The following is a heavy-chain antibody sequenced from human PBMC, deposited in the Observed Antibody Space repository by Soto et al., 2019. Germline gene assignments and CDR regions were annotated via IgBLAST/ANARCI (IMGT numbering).Heavy chain of an antibody. D-gene: IGHD3-10*01. V-gene: IGHV3-23*01. CDR2: ISGSGGST. CDR1: GFIFSSYP. CDR3: ARGSRDSYPGSRIFDL. Sequence: EVLLLESGGALVQPGGSLRVSCAASGFIFSSYPMSWVRQAPGKGLEWVSFISGSGGSTYYADSVKGRFTISRDNSKNTLYLQMSSLRAEDSAVYYCARGSRDSYPGSRIFDLWGRGTRVTVSS. J-gene: IGHJ4*02.